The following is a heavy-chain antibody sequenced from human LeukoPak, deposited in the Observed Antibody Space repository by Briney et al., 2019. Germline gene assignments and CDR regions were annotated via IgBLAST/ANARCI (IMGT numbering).Heavy chain of an antibody. J-gene: IGHJ4*02. CDR3: ARKSMTTGYHDY. Sequence: GGSLRLSCAASGFTLRSYAMSWVRQAPGKGLEWVSAISAGSTNIYYADSVKGRFTVSRDNSKNTLYLQMNSLRAEDTAIYYCARKSMTTGYHDYWGQGTLVTVSS. D-gene: IGHD4-17*01. V-gene: IGHV3-23*01. CDR2: ISAGSTNI. CDR1: GFTLRSYA.